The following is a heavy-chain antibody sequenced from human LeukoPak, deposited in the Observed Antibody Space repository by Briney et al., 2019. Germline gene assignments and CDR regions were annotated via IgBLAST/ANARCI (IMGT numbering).Heavy chain of an antibody. CDR3: ARGDLPFDY. V-gene: IGHV4-30-2*01. J-gene: IGHJ4*02. Sequence: PSETLSLTCTVSGGSISSGGYYWSWIRQPPGKGLEWIGYIHHSGSTYYNPSLKSRVTMSVDRSKNQFSLKLNSVTAADTAVYYCARGDLPFDYWGQGTLVTVSS. CDR2: IHHSGST. CDR1: GGSISSGGYY. D-gene: IGHD5-24*01.